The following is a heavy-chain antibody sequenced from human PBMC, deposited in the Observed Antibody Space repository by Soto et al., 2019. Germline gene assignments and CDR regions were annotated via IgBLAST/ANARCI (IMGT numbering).Heavy chain of an antibody. CDR1: GGSIGSSSDY. V-gene: IGHV4-39*01. Sequence: PSETLSLTCTVSGGSIGSSSDYWGWIRQPPGKGLEWIGSIYYSGSTYYNPSLKSRVTISVDTSKNQFSLKLSSVTAADTAVYYCARHSDSNPLYYYMDVWGKGTTVTVSS. CDR2: IYYSGST. CDR3: ARHSDSNPLYYYMDV. J-gene: IGHJ6*03. D-gene: IGHD4-4*01.